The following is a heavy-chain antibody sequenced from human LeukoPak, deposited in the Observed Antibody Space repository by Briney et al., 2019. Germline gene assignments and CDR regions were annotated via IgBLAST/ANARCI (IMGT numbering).Heavy chain of an antibody. CDR2: ISGSGGST. D-gene: IGHD3-10*01. J-gene: IGHJ4*02. V-gene: IGHV3-23*01. CDR3: AREYGSGSYYYDY. Sequence: GGSLRPSCAASRFTFSSYAMTWVRQAPGKGLEWVSAISGSGGSTYYADSVKGRFTISRDNSKSTLYLQMNSLRAEDTAVYYCAREYGSGSYYYDYWGQGTRVTVSS. CDR1: RFTFSSYA.